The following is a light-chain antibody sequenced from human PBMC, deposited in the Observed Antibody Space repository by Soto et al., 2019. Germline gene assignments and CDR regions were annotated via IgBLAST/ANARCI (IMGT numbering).Light chain of an antibody. CDR3: SSYTTSNTRQIV. CDR1: SRDDGGYNY. Sequence: HSVLTQPASVSGSPGQSITISTTGHSRDDGGYNYVSWYQHHPGKAPKLLIYDVSNRPSGISNRFSGSKSDNTASLTISGLQPEDEADYYCSSYTTSNTRQIVFGTGTKVTVL. V-gene: IGLV2-14*03. J-gene: IGLJ1*01. CDR2: DVS.